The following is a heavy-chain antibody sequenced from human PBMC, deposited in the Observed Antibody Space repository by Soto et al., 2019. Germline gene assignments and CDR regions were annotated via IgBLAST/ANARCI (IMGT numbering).Heavy chain of an antibody. J-gene: IGHJ6*02. CDR2: INPKSGGT. D-gene: IGHD2-8*01. CDR1: GYSFTDYR. Sequence: ASVKVSCKASGYSFTDYRIHWVRQAPGQGLEWLGRINPKSGGTSTAQKFQGWVTMTTDTSISTASMELTRLTSDDTAIYYCARGDSTDCSNGVCSFFYNHDMDVWGQGTTVTVSS. V-gene: IGHV1-2*04. CDR3: ARGDSTDCSNGVCSFFYNHDMDV.